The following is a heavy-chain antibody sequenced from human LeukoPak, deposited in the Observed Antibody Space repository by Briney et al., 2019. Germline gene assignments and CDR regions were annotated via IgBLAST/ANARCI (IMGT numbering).Heavy chain of an antibody. CDR3: ARESEGFTIFGVVSNWFDP. CDR2: IYYSGST. Sequence: SETLSLTCTVSGGSISSYYWSRIRQPPGKGLEWIGYIYYSGSTNYNPSLKSRVTISVDTSKNQFSLKLSSVTAADTAVHYCARESEGFTIFGVVSNWFDPWGQGTLVTVSS. D-gene: IGHD3-3*01. CDR1: GGSISSYY. V-gene: IGHV4-59*01. J-gene: IGHJ5*02.